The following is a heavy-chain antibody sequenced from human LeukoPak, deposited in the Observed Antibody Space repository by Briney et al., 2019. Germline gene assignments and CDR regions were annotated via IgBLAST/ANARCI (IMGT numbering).Heavy chain of an antibody. CDR2: IHASGPT. Sequence: PSETLSLTCTVSGGSISTYYWSWIRRPPGKGLEWIAYIHASGPTNYNPSLKGRITISVDTSKNQFSLKLSSVTAADTAVYYCARHDAGIAARPFDNWGQGTLVTVSS. CDR1: GGSISTYY. V-gene: IGHV4-4*09. D-gene: IGHD6-6*01. J-gene: IGHJ4*02. CDR3: ARHDAGIAARPFDN.